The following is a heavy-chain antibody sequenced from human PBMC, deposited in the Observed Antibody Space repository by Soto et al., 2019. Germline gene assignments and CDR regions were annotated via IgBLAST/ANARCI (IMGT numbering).Heavy chain of an antibody. V-gene: IGHV4-31*03. CDR1: GGSLSSGAYY. CDR2: IYYSGST. CDR3: ARPSGSYLYYFDY. J-gene: IGHJ4*02. D-gene: IGHD1-26*01. Sequence: PSETLSLTCTVSGGSLSSGAYYWSWIRQHPGKGLEWIGYIYYSGSTYYNPSLESRVTLSVDTSTKQFSLKVSSVTAADTAVYYCARPSGSYLYYFDYWGQGTLVTVSS.